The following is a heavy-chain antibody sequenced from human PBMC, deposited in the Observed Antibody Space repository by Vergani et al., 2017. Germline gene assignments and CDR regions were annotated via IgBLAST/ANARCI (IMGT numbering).Heavy chain of an antibody. CDR1: GFTFSSYA. V-gene: IGHV3-23*01. Sequence: EVQLLESGGGLVQPGGSLRLSCAASGFTFSSYAMSWVRQAPGKGLEWVSAISGSGGSTYYADPVKGRFTISRDNSKNTLYLQMNSLRAEDTAVYCCAKGRRGIAAAGTWGQGTLVTVSS. CDR2: ISGSGGST. CDR3: AKGRRGIAAAGT. D-gene: IGHD6-13*01. J-gene: IGHJ4*02.